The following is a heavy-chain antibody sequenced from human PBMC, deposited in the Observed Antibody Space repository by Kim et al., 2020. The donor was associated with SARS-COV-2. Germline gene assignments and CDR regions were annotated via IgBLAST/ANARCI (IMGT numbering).Heavy chain of an antibody. CDR1: GFTFSSYA. CDR3: ASMGTGVDTGGPNSLDP. CDR2: ISSDGSNK. J-gene: IGHJ5*02. D-gene: IGHD7-27*01. V-gene: IGHV3-30*04. Sequence: GGSLRLSCAASGFTFSSYAMHWVRQAPGKGLEWVAVISSDGSNKYYADSVKGRFTISSNNSKNTLYLQMNRLRAEDTAEYYCASMGTGVDTGGPNSLDP.